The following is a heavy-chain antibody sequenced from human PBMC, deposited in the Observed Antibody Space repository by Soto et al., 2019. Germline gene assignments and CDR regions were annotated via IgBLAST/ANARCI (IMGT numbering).Heavy chain of an antibody. V-gene: IGHV4-34*01. CDR2: INHSGST. D-gene: IGHD6-13*01. J-gene: IGHJ1*01. CDR1: GGSFSGYY. CDR3: ARGPRYSSPRGCFQH. Sequence: PSETLSLTCAVYGGSFSGYYWSWIRQPPGKGLEWIGEINHSGSTNYNPSLKSRVTISVDTSKNQFSLKLSSVTAADTAVYYCARGPRYSSPRGCFQHWGQGTLVTVSS.